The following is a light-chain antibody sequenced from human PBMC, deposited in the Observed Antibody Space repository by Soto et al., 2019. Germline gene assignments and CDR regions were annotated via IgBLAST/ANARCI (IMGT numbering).Light chain of an antibody. CDR2: STN. J-gene: IGLJ2*01. V-gene: IGLV7-43*01. Sequence: QAVVTQEPSLTVSPGGTVTLTCASSAGAVTTGNYPIWIQQKPGQAPRALIYSTNNKHSWTPARFSGSLLGGKAALTLSGVLPEDEADYNCVLYYGGIQRILGGGTKVTVL. CDR1: AGAVTTGNY. CDR3: VLYYGGIQRI.